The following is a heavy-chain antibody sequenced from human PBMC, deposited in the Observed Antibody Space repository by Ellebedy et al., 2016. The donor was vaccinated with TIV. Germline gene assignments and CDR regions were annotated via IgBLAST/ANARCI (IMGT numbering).Heavy chain of an antibody. CDR2: ISGSGGST. Sequence: GESLKISCAASGFTFSSYAMSWVRQAPGKGLEWVSAISGSGGSTYYADSVKGRFTLSRDNSKNTLYLQMNSLRAEDTAVYYCARGTDTAMVSDFDYWGQGTLVTVSS. CDR1: GFTFSSYA. J-gene: IGHJ4*02. V-gene: IGHV3-23*01. D-gene: IGHD5-18*01. CDR3: ARGTDTAMVSDFDY.